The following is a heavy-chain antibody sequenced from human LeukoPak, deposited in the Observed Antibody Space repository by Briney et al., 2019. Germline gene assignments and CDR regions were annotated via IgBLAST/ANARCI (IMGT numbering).Heavy chain of an antibody. CDR1: GGSIRSYY. CDR2: IYTSGST. V-gene: IGHV4-4*07. CDR3: ASTKGYGSGSSYFDY. D-gene: IGHD3-10*01. Sequence: PSETLSLTCSVSGGSIRSYYWSWIRQPAGKGLEWIGRIYTSGSTNYNPSLKSRVTMSVDTSKNQFSLKLSSVTAADTAVYYCASTKGYGSGSSYFDYWGQGTLVTVSS. J-gene: IGHJ4*02.